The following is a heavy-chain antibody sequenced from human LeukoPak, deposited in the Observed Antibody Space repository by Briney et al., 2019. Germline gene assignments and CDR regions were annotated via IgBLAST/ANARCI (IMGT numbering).Heavy chain of an antibody. Sequence: GGSLRLSCAASGFTFSNAWMSWVRQAPGKGLEWVGRIKSKTDGGTTDYAAPVKGRFTISRDDSKNTLYLQMNSLKTEDTAVYYCTTSGSPTKPRDYYYYYMDVWGKGTTVTVSS. CDR1: GFTFSNAW. D-gene: IGHD1-26*01. CDR3: TTSGSPTKPRDYYYYYMDV. CDR2: IKSKTDGGTT. V-gene: IGHV3-15*01. J-gene: IGHJ6*03.